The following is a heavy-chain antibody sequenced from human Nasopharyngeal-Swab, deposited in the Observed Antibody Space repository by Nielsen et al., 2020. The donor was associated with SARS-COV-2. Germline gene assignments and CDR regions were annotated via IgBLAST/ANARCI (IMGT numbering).Heavy chain of an antibody. CDR2: IYYSGST. J-gene: IGHJ6*02. Sequence: RQPPGKGLEWIGYIYYSGSTNYNPSLKSRVTISVDTSKNQFSLKLSSVTAADTAVYYCARSKWSQYSSSWYEQNYYYYGMDVWGQGTTVTVSS. CDR3: ARSKWSQYSSSWYEQNYYYYGMDV. V-gene: IGHV4-59*01. D-gene: IGHD6-13*01.